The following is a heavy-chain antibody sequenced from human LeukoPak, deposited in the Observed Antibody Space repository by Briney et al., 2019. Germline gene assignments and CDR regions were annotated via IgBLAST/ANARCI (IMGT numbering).Heavy chain of an antibody. Sequence: QPGGSLRLSCSASGFTFSSNPMHWVRQAPGKGLEYVSGISSNGGSTYYTDSVKGRFTISRDNSKNTLYLQMSSLRVEDTAVYYCARHFGVITKGVYYYYYGMGVWGQGTTVTVSS. J-gene: IGHJ6*02. V-gene: IGHV3-64D*09. CDR3: ARHFGVITKGVYYYYYGMGV. D-gene: IGHD3-3*01. CDR1: GFTFSSNP. CDR2: ISSNGGST.